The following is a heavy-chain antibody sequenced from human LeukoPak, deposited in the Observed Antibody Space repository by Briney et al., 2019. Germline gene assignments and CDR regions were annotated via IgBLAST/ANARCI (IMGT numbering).Heavy chain of an antibody. CDR3: AKSTGTSGLDY. CDR1: GFTFSSYT. D-gene: IGHD6-19*01. CDR2: SNSDGSL. Sequence: GGSLRLSCAASGFTFSSYTMNWVRQAPGKGLEWVSGSNSDGSLYYADFVKGRFTISRDKSKNTLYLQMSSLRTEDTAVYYCAKSTGTSGLDYWGQGTQVTVSP. V-gene: IGHV3-23*01. J-gene: IGHJ4*02.